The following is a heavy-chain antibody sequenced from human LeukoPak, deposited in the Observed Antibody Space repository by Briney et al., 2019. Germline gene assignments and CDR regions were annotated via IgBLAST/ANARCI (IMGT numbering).Heavy chain of an antibody. D-gene: IGHD2-15*01. J-gene: IGHJ4*02. CDR1: GYRFTSDW. Sequence: GESLKISCKGSGYRFTSDWIGWVRQMPGKGLEWMGIIYPGDSDARYSPSFQGQVTISADKSVNTAYLQWSSLKASDTAMYYCARLSGRVVCSAGSCYIDSWGQGTLVTVSS. CDR2: IYPGDSDA. V-gene: IGHV5-51*01. CDR3: ARLSGRVVCSAGSCYIDS.